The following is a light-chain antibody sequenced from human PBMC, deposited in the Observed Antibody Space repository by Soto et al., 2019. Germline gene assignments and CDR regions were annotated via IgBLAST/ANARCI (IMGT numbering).Light chain of an antibody. CDR3: DHYNNWRPLT. Sequence: EIVMTQSPATLSVSPGERATLSCRASQSVSSNLAWYQQKPGQAPRLLIYGASTRATGIPARFSGSGSGTEFTLTISSLQSEDFVVYSWDHYNNWRPLTFGGGTKVEMK. J-gene: IGKJ4*01. CDR1: QSVSSN. V-gene: IGKV3-15*01. CDR2: GAS.